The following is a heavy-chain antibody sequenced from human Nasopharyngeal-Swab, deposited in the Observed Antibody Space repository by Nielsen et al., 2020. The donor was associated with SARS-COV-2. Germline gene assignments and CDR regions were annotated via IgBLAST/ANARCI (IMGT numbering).Heavy chain of an antibody. J-gene: IGHJ6*02. CDR1: GGSISSYY. CDR2: IYTSGST. CDR3: ARDQKLWFGESADYYYYGMDV. V-gene: IGHV4-4*07. D-gene: IGHD3-10*01. Sequence: SETLSLTCTVSGGSISSYYWSWIRQPAGKGLEWIGRIYTSGSTNYNPSLKSRVTMSVDTSKNQFSLKLSSVTAADTAVYYRARDQKLWFGESADYYYYGMDVWGQGTTVTVSS.